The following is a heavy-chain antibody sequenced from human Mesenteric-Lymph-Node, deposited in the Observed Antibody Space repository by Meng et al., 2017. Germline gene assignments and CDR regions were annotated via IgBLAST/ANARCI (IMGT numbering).Heavy chain of an antibody. CDR1: GGTFSSYA. J-gene: IGHJ6*02. CDR2: SIHICGTA. CDR3: ARFGVGPMVRVVESPPYYYYGMDV. D-gene: IGHD3-10*01. V-gene: IGHV1-69*05. Sequence: SVKVSCKASGGTFSSYAISWVRQAPGQGLEWMGASIHICGTANYAQKFQGRVTITTDESTSTAYMELSSLRSEDTAVYSCARFGVGPMVRVVESPPYYYYGMDVWGQGTTVTVSS.